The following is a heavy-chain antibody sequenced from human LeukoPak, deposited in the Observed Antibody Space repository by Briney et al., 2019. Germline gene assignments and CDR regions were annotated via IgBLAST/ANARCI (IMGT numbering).Heavy chain of an antibody. CDR2: ISSSSYI. CDR1: GFTVSSYS. V-gene: IGHV3-21*01. Sequence: GGSLRLSCAASGFTVSSYSMNWVRQAPGKGLEWVSSISSSSYIYYADSVKGRFTISRDNAKNSLYLQMNSLRAEDTAVYCCARVYDWNAPDYWGQGTLVTVSS. D-gene: IGHD1-20*01. J-gene: IGHJ4*02. CDR3: ARVYDWNAPDY.